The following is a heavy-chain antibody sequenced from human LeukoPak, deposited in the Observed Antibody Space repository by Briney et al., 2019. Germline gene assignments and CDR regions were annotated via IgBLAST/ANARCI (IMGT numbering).Heavy chain of an antibody. CDR2: IRYDGSNK. CDR1: GFTFSSYG. Sequence: GGSLRLSCAASGFTFSSYGIHWVRQAPGKGLEWVAFIRYDGSNKYYTDSVKGRFTISRDNSKNTLYLQMNSLRAEDTAVYYCARRRGTFLDYWGQGTLVTVSS. CDR3: ARRRGTFLDY. V-gene: IGHV3-30*02. J-gene: IGHJ4*02. D-gene: IGHD2/OR15-2a*01.